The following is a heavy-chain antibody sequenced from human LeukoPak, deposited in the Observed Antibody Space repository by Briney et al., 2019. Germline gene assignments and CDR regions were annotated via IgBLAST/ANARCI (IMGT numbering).Heavy chain of an antibody. J-gene: IGHJ4*02. CDR3: ARSTNDY. D-gene: IGHD5/OR15-5a*01. CDR2: ISSSSSTI. V-gene: IGHV3-48*01. Sequence: GGSLRLSCVTSGFNFMRYEMSWVRQAPGKGLEWVSSISSSSSTIYYADSVKGRFTISRDNAKNSLYLQMNSLRAEDTAVYYCARSTNDYWGQGTLVTVSS. CDR1: GFNFMRYE.